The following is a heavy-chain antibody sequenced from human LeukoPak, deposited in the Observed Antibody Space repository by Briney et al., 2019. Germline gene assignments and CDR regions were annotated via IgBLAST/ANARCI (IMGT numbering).Heavy chain of an antibody. CDR2: TNWNGGRI. CDR3: ARIYSNSQSRSGLDV. CDR1: GFYFDDFG. Sequence: GGSLRLSCAASGFYFDDFGMSWVRQAPGKGLECVSGTNWNGGRIDYADSVKGRFTISRDNAKNSLYLQMNNLRAEDTALYYCARIYSNSQSRSGLDVWGPGTTVIVSS. V-gene: IGHV3-20*04. D-gene: IGHD6-13*01. J-gene: IGHJ6*02.